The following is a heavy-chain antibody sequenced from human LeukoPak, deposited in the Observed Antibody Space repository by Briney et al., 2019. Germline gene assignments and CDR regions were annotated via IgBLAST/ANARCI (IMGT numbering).Heavy chain of an antibody. Sequence: GGSLRLSCEASGFTFSTHAMNWIRQTPGKGLEWLSVISGDVQTTTYASSVKGRFTISRDNSKNTLYLEMNSLRVEDTAIYYCAKDGYYSSANRFARLHFDLWGRGTRVTVSS. CDR2: ISGDVQTT. J-gene: IGHJ2*01. V-gene: IGHV3-23*01. D-gene: IGHD3-3*01. CDR1: GFTFSTHA. CDR3: AKDGYYSSANRFARLHFDL.